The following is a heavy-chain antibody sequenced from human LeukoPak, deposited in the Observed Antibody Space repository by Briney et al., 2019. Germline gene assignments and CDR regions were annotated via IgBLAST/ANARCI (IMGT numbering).Heavy chain of an antibody. CDR1: GGSISSGDYY. V-gene: IGHV4-30-4*01. D-gene: IGHD1-7*01. CDR2: IYYSGST. CDR3: ARLFREDPYVTGTTLHFDY. Sequence: PSQTLSLTCTVSGGSISSGDYYWNWIRQPPGKGLEWIGYIYYSGSTSYNPSLKSRVTILMDTSKNQFSLNLSSVTAADTAVYYCARLFREDPYVTGTTLHFDYWGQGTLVTVSS. J-gene: IGHJ4*02.